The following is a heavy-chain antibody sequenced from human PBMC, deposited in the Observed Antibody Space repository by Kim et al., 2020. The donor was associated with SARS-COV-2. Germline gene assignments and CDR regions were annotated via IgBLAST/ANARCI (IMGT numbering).Heavy chain of an antibody. CDR1: GGSISSSSYY. V-gene: IGHV4-39*01. Sequence: SETLSLTCTVSGGSISSSSYYWGWIRQPPGKGLEWIGSIYYSGSTYYNPSLKSRVTISVDTSKNQFSLKLSSVTAADTAVYYCARPTAVTHGFDYWGQGTLVTVSS. J-gene: IGHJ4*02. CDR2: IYYSGST. CDR3: ARPTAVTHGFDY. D-gene: IGHD4-17*01.